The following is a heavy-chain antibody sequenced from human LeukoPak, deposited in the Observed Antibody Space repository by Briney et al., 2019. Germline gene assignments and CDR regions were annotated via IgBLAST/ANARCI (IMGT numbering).Heavy chain of an antibody. CDR1: GFTFDDYA. V-gene: IGHV3-9*01. CDR2: ISWNSGSI. D-gene: IGHD1-14*01. Sequence: GRSLRLSCAASGFTFDDYAMHWVRQAPGKGLEWVSGISWNSGSIGYADSVKSRFTISRDNAKNSLYLQMNSLRAEDTAVYYCAREVRSITYLWGQGTMVTVSS. CDR3: AREVRSITYL. J-gene: IGHJ3*01.